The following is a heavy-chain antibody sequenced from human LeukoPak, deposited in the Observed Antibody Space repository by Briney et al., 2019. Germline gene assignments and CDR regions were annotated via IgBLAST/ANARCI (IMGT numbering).Heavy chain of an antibody. CDR1: GFSLRNYW. D-gene: IGHD6-19*01. Sequence: GGSLRLSCAASGFSLRNYWMSWVRQAPGKGPEWVANINPDGSEKYYVDSVKGRFAISRDNAEHSLYLQMNNLRAEDTAVYYCARYGNGEWLAHYAFDSWGQGTMVTVSS. J-gene: IGHJ3*02. CDR2: INPDGSEK. CDR3: ARYGNGEWLAHYAFDS. V-gene: IGHV3-7*01.